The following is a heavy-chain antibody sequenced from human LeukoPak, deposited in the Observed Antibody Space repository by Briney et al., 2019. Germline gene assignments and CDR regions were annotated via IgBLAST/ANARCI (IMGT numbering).Heavy chain of an antibody. D-gene: IGHD2-15*01. V-gene: IGHV3-23*01. Sequence: GGSLRLSCAASGFTFSSYAMSWVRQAPGKGLEWVSAINGGGGSTYYADSVKGRFTISRENSKSTMYLQMNSLRAEDTAVYYCAKGGVVHAFNIWGQGTMVTVSS. CDR2: INGGGGST. CDR3: AKGGVVHAFNI. CDR1: GFTFSSYA. J-gene: IGHJ3*02.